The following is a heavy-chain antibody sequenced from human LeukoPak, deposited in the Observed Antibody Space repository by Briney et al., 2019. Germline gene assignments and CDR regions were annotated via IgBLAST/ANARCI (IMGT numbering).Heavy chain of an antibody. Sequence: SETLSLTCTVSGGAVNSGTYYWTWVRQPPGKGLEWIGYMYFNGSTNFNPSLKSRVTISVDTSKNQVSLKLGSVTAADTAVYFRARGGDSGSWYGYAFDIWGQGTMVTVSS. CDR2: MYFNGST. CDR1: GGAVNSGTYY. V-gene: IGHV4-61*01. D-gene: IGHD6-13*01. J-gene: IGHJ3*02. CDR3: ARGGDSGSWYGYAFDI.